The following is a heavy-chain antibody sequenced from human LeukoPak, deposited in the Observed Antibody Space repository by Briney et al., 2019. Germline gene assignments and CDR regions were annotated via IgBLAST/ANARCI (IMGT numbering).Heavy chain of an antibody. J-gene: IGHJ4*02. Sequence: GGSLRLSCAASGFTFSSYWMHWVRHAPGKGLVWVSRINSDGSSTTYADSVKGRFTISRDNAKNTLYLQMDSLRAEDTAMYYCARGTGSYYSLGYWGQGTLVTVSS. CDR1: GFTFSSYW. CDR3: ARGTGSYYSLGY. V-gene: IGHV3-74*01. CDR2: INSDGSST. D-gene: IGHD1-26*01.